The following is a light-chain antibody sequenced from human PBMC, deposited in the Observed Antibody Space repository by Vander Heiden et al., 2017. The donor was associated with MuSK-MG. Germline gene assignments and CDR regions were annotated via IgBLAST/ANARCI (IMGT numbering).Light chain of an antibody. J-gene: IGLJ3*02. CDR2: DVS. Sequence: HSVLPQPASVSGPPGQSITISCSGSFVSWYQQHPGKVPKVFFYDVSRRTSAVSDRCSGSNSGDTAILTITRLQAEGEADYYYSSTTANTNLWVFGGGTKLTVL. V-gene: IGLV2-14*03. CDR3: SSTTANTNLWV. CDR1: F.